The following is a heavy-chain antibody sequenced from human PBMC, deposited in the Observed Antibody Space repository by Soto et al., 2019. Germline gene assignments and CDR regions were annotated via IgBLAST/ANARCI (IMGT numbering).Heavy chain of an antibody. D-gene: IGHD4-17*01. CDR3: ARHVAVDYGDYYYYMDV. CDR2: IYYSGST. Sequence: QLQLQESGPGLVKPSETLSLTCTVSGGSISSSSYYWGWIRQPPGKGLEWIGSIYYSGSTYYNPSLKSRVTISVDTSKNQFSLKLSSVTAADTAVYYCARHVAVDYGDYYYYMDVWGKGTTVTVSS. V-gene: IGHV4-39*01. CDR1: GGSISSSSYY. J-gene: IGHJ6*03.